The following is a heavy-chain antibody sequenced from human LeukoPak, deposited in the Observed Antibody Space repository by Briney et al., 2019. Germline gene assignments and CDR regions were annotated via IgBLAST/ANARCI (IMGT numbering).Heavy chain of an antibody. CDR1: GFTFSSYA. Sequence: GGSLRLSCAASGFTFSSYAMNWVRQAPGKGLEWVSYISSSGSTIYYADSVKGRFTVSRDNAKNSLYLQMDSLRAEDTAVYYCARDNQYYDTSGYYYDRYFQHWGQGTLVTVSS. CDR3: ARDNQYYDTSGYYYDRYFQH. D-gene: IGHD3-22*01. V-gene: IGHV3-48*03. CDR2: ISSSGSTI. J-gene: IGHJ1*01.